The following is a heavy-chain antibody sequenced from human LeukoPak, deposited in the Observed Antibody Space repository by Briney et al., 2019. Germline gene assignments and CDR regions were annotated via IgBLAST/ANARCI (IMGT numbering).Heavy chain of an antibody. CDR1: GFTFSSYA. CDR3: ARDVQPQAYYYYYMDV. V-gene: IGHV3-30*01. Sequence: GGSLRLSCAASGFTFSSYAMHWVRQAPGKGLEWVAVISYDGSNKYYADSVKGRFTISRDNSKNTLYLQMNSLRAEGTAVYYCARDVQPQAYYYYYMDVWGKGTTVTVSS. D-gene: IGHD6-13*01. J-gene: IGHJ6*03. CDR2: ISYDGSNK.